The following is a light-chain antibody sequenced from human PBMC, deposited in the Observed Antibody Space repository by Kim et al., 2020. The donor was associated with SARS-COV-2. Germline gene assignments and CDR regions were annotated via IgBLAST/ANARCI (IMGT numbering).Light chain of an antibody. Sequence: DIQMTQSPSSLSASVGDRVTITCRASQGISSWLAWYQLKPEKAPKSLIYAASSLQTGVPSRFSGSGSGTDLTLTISSLQPEDFATYSGQKYNSYPRTFVHGTTRDIK. CDR3: QKYNSYPRT. CDR1: QGISSW. CDR2: AAS. V-gene: IGKV1D-16*01. J-gene: IGKJ1*01.